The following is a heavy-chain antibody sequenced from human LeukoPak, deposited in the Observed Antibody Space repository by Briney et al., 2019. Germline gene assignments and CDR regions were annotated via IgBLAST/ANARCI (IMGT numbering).Heavy chain of an antibody. J-gene: IGHJ4*02. D-gene: IGHD6-13*01. CDR3: AREVTPGYSSSWYQYYFDY. V-gene: IGHV4-4*07. CDR1: GGSISSYY. Sequence: PSETLSLTCTVSGGSISSYYWSWIRQPAGKGLEWIGRIYTSGSTNYNPSLKSRVTMSVDTSKNQFSLKLSSVTAADTAVYYCAREVTPGYSSSWYQYYFDYWGQGTLVTVSS. CDR2: IYTSGST.